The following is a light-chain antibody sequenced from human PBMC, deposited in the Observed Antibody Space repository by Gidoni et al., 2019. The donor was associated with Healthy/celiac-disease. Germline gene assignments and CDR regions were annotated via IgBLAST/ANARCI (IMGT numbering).Light chain of an antibody. V-gene: IGKV1-5*03. CDR3: QHPGT. Sequence: DIQMTQSPSTLSASVGDRVTITCLASQSISSWLAWYQQKPGKAPKLLIYKASSLESGVPSRFSGSGSVKEFTLTISSLQPDDFATYYCQHPGTFGQGTKVEIK. J-gene: IGKJ1*01. CDR2: KAS. CDR1: QSISSW.